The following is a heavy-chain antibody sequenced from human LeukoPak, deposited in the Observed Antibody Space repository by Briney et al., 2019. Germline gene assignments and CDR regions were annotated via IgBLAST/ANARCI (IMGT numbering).Heavy chain of an antibody. Sequence: GGSLRLSCAASGFTFDDYAMHWVRQAPGKGLEWVSLISWDGGSTYYADSVKGRFTISRDNSKNSLYLQMNSLRAEDTALYYCAKVRRFGETGDYYGMDVWGQGTTVTVSS. CDR2: ISWDGGST. J-gene: IGHJ6*02. CDR1: GFTFDDYA. CDR3: AKVRRFGETGDYYGMDV. D-gene: IGHD3-10*01. V-gene: IGHV3-43D*03.